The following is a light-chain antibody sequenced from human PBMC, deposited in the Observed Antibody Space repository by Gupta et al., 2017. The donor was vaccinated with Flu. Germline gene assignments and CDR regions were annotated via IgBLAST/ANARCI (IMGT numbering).Light chain of an antibody. J-gene: IGKJ1*01. Sequence: DIQMTQSPSTLSASVGDRVTITCRASQSISSWLAWYQRKPGKAPKLLIYKASSLESGVPSRFSGSGSGTEFTLTISRLQPDDFATYYCQQYNSYRTFGQGTKVEIK. CDR1: QSISSW. V-gene: IGKV1-5*03. CDR3: QQYNSYRT. CDR2: KAS.